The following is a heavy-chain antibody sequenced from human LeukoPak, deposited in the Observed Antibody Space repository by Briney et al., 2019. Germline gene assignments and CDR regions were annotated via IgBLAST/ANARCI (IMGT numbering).Heavy chain of an antibody. Sequence: ASVKVSCKASGYTFTSYYMHWVRQAPGQGLEWVGIINPSGDPTTYAQKFQGRVTMTIDMSTSTVYMELSSLRSEDTAVYYCARSSGYYSSLFYMHVWGKGTTVTVSS. J-gene: IGHJ6*03. CDR1: GYTFTSYY. CDR3: ARSSGYYSSLFYMHV. D-gene: IGHD3-22*01. CDR2: INPSGDPT. V-gene: IGHV1-46*01.